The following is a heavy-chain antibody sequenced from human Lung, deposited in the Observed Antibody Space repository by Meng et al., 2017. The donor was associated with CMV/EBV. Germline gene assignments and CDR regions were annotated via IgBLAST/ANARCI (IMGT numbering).Heavy chain of an antibody. V-gene: IGHV4-34*01. Sequence: GSLRLXXAVYGGSFSGYYWSWIRQPPGKGLEWIGEINHSGSTNYNPSLKSRVTISVDTSKNQFSLKLSSVTAADTAVYYCATIAAAERNGMDVWGQGTTV. J-gene: IGHJ6*01. CDR3: ATIAAAERNGMDV. CDR1: GGSFSGYY. D-gene: IGHD6-13*01. CDR2: INHSGST.